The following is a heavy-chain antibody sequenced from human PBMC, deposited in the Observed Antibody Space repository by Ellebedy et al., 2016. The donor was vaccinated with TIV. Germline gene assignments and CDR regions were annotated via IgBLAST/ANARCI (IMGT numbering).Heavy chain of an antibody. CDR1: GFTVSNSY. V-gene: IGHV3-53*01. J-gene: IGHJ4*02. Sequence: GESLKISXAASGFTVSNSYMSWVRQAPGKRLEWVSIIYSDGSTKYADSLKGRLTISRDNSKNMLFLHMNSLRAEDTAVYYCARYSFRARDSWGQGTLVTVSS. CDR3: ARYSFRARDS. D-gene: IGHD4-11*01. CDR2: IYSDGST.